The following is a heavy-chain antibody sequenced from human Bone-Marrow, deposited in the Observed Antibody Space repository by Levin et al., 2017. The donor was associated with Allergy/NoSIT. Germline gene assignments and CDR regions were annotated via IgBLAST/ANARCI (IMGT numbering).Heavy chain of an antibody. J-gene: IGHJ4*02. D-gene: IGHD5-12*01. Sequence: ESGPTLVKPTQTLTLTCTFSGFSLSTNTVGVGWIRQPPGKALEWLAVIYGDDDKRYNPSLKTRLTIRKDTSKNQVVLTMTKVDPVDTATYHCAHSLSGYDSYDYWGQGTLVTVSS. CDR1: GFSLSTNTVG. V-gene: IGHV2-5*02. CDR2: IYGDDDK. CDR3: AHSLSGYDSYDY.